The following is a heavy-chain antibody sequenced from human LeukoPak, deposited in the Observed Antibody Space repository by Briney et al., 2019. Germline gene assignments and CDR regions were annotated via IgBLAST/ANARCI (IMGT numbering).Heavy chain of an antibody. CDR3: ARHPYDFWSGLSLNLNWFDP. CDR2: IYTSGST. Sequence: KPSETLSLTCTVSGGSISSYYWSWIRQPAGKGLEWIGRIYTSGSTNYNPSLKSRVTMSVDTSKNQFSLKLSSVTAADTAVYYCARHPYDFWSGLSLNLNWFDPWGQGTLVTVSS. V-gene: IGHV4-4*07. CDR1: GGSISSYY. J-gene: IGHJ5*02. D-gene: IGHD3-3*01.